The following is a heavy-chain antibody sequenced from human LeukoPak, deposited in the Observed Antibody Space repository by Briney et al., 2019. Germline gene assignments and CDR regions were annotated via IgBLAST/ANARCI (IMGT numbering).Heavy chain of an antibody. Sequence: GGSLRLSCSASGFTFSSYEMNWVRQAPGKGLEWVSSISSRAGTIYYADSVKGRFTISRDNAKNSLYLQMNSLRAEDTAVYYCARRVTAGTWFGGENNWFDPWGQGTLVTVSS. D-gene: IGHD6-13*01. J-gene: IGHJ5*02. CDR3: ARRVTAGTWFGGENNWFDP. V-gene: IGHV3-48*03. CDR1: GFTFSSYE. CDR2: ISSRAGTI.